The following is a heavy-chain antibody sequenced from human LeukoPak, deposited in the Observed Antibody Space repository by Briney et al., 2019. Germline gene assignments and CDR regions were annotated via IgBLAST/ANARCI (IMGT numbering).Heavy chain of an antibody. J-gene: IGHJ4*02. CDR3: AKSRSGSANWALQIFDN. CDR1: GFTVSSNY. V-gene: IGHV3-53*01. Sequence: GGSLRLSCAASGFTVSSNYMGWVRQAPGKGLEWVSVIYSGGDTYYADYVKGRFTISRDNSKNSLFVQMNSLRAEDTAVYFCAKSRSGSANWALQIFDNWGQGTLVTVSS. D-gene: IGHD1-1*01. CDR2: IYSGGDT.